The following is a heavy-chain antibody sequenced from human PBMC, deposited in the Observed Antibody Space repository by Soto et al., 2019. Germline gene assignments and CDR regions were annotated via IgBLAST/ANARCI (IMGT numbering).Heavy chain of an antibody. CDR1: GFTFDNFE. CDR2: ISRVGSTL. CDR3: AKETTNINNFDY. D-gene: IGHD2-8*01. J-gene: IGHJ4*02. V-gene: IGHV3-48*03. Sequence: PGGSLRRSCAASGFTFDNFEMNWVRQSPAKGLEWISYISRVGSTLNYAASVKGRFSISRDNAKHSLYLQMDVLRAEDTAVFYCAKETTNINNFDYWGQGTLVTVSS.